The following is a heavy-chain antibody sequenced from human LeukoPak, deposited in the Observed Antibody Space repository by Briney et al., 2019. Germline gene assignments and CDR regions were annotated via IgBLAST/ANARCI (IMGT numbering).Heavy chain of an antibody. CDR1: GFTFSSYW. J-gene: IGHJ4*02. V-gene: IGHV3-74*01. Sequence: PGGSLRLSCAASGFTFSSYWMHWVRQAPGKGPVWVSRINSDGSTITYADSVKGRFTISRDNARNTLYLQMNSLRAEDTAVYYCAKAFRGVVVPDFDYWGQGTLVTVSS. CDR3: AKAFRGVVVPDFDY. CDR2: INSDGSTI. D-gene: IGHD3-16*02.